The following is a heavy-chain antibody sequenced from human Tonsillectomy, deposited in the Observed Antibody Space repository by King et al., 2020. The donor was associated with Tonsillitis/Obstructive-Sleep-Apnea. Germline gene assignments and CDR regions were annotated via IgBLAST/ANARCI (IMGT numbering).Heavy chain of an antibody. CDR3: ASTWTPVTTGVYFDF. CDR1: GGSFSGYY. J-gene: IGHJ4*02. CDR2: INHGGST. V-gene: IGHV4-34*01. D-gene: IGHD4-17*01. Sequence: VQLQQWGAGLLKPSETLSLTCAVYGGSFSGYYWSWIRQPPGKGLEWIAEINHGGSTNYNPSLKSRVTISVDTSKNQFSLKLSSVTAADTAVYYCASTWTPVTTGVYFDFWGQGTLVTVSS.